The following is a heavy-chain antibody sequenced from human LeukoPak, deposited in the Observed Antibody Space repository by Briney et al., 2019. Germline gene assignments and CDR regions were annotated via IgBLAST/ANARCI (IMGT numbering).Heavy chain of an antibody. J-gene: IGHJ4*02. CDR3: ARDSVGATNYFDY. CDR1: GVTLSTYA. Sequence: GGSLRLSCAASGVTLSTYAMSWARQAPGKGLEWVAVISYDGSNKYYADSVKGRFTISRDNSKNTLYLQMNSLRAEDTAVYYCARDSVGATNYFDYWGQGTLVTVSS. CDR2: ISYDGSNK. V-gene: IGHV3-30-3*01. D-gene: IGHD1-26*01.